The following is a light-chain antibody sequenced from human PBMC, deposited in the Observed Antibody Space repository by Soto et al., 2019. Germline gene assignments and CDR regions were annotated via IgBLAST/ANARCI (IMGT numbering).Light chain of an antibody. J-gene: IGLJ3*02. V-gene: IGLV1-47*02. CDR1: TSNIGSTSSIGSDY. CDR2: STN. CDR3: AVWDDSLSGWV. Sequence: QSVLAQPPSASGTPGQRVTISCSGSTSNIGSTSSIGSDYVYWYQQLPGTAPRLLIYSTNQRPSGVPDRISGSKSGTSATLAISGLRFEDEADYYCAVWDDSLSGWVFGGGTQLT.